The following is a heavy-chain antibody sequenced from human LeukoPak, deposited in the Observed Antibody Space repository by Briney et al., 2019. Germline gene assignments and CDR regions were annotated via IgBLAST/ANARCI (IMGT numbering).Heavy chain of an antibody. CDR3: ARDPAYSITIFGVADY. V-gene: IGHV3-30-3*01. D-gene: IGHD3-3*01. Sequence: GGSLRLSCAASGFTFSSYAMHWVRQAPGKGLEWVAVTLYDGSNKYYADSVKGRFTISRDNSKNTLYLQMNSLRAEDTAVYYCARDPAYSITIFGVADYWGQGTLVTVSS. CDR2: TLYDGSNK. J-gene: IGHJ4*02. CDR1: GFTFSSYA.